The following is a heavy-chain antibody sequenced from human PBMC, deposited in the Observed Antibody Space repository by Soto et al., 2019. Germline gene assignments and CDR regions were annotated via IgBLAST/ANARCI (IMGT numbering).Heavy chain of an antibody. Sequence: QVQLVQSGAEVKKPGASVKGSCKASGYTFNSYVLHWVRQAPGQRLEWMGWINAGNGKTKYSQKLQGRLTFARDTSASTAYMELSSLRSEDTAVYYCARDNVGAELHKGEFEYWGQGTLVTVSS. CDR2: INAGNGKT. CDR1: GYTFNSYV. D-gene: IGHD1-26*01. J-gene: IGHJ4*02. V-gene: IGHV1-3*01. CDR3: ARDNVGAELHKGEFEY.